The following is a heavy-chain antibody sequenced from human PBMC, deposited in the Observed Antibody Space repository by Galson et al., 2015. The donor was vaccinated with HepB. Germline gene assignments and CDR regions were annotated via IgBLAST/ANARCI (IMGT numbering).Heavy chain of an antibody. J-gene: IGHJ4*02. V-gene: IGHV3-11*06. CDR3: ARVADADYGDHTHFDS. Sequence: SLRLSCAASGFTFSDYYMSWIRQAPGEGLEWLSYISASTIYTNYADSVKGRFTVSRDNAKNSLNLQMNSLRAEDTAVYYCARVADADYGDHTHFDSWGQGTLVTVSS. D-gene: IGHD4-17*01. CDR1: GFTFSDYY. CDR2: ISASTIYT.